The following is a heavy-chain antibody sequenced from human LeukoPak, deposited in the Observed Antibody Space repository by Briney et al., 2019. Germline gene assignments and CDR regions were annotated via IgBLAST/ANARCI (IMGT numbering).Heavy chain of an antibody. Sequence: GGSLRLSCAASGFTFSNYGMHWVRQAPGKGLEGVAFMRYDGSNKYYADSVKGRFTISRDNSKNTLFLQMNSLRAEDTAPYYCTKVLWGLTLLSSDYWGQGTLVTVSS. D-gene: IGHD2-21*01. V-gene: IGHV3-30*02. CDR3: TKVLWGLTLLSSDY. J-gene: IGHJ4*02. CDR1: GFTFSNYG. CDR2: MRYDGSNK.